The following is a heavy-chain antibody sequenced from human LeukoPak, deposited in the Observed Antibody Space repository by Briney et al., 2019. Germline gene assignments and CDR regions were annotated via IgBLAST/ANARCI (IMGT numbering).Heavy chain of an antibody. CDR1: GFTVSSNY. CDR3: ASYYYGSGTVDY. Sequence: GGSLRLSCAASGFTVSSNYMSWVRQAPGKGLEWVSVIYSGGSTYYADSVKGRFTISRDNSKNTLYLQMNSLRAEDTAVYYCASYYYGSGTVDYWGQGTLVTVSS. CDR2: IYSGGST. V-gene: IGHV3-53*01. J-gene: IGHJ4*02. D-gene: IGHD3-10*01.